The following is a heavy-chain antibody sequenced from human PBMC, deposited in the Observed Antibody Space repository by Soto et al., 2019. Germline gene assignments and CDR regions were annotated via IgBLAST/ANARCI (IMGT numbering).Heavy chain of an antibody. CDR1: GDSVSSNSAA. D-gene: IGHD6-19*01. J-gene: IGHJ6*02. CDR3: ARDRTEQWLAEHDYGIAV. Sequence: ETLSITCAISGDSVSSNSAAWNWIRQSPSRGLEWLGRTYYRSKWYNDYAVSVKSRITINPDTSKNQFSLQLNSVTPEDTAVYYCARDRTEQWLAEHDYGIAVRGRRTTV. CDR2: TYYRSKWYN. V-gene: IGHV6-1*01.